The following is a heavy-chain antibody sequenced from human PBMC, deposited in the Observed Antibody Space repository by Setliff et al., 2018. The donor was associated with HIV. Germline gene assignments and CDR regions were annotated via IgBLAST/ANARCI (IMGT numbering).Heavy chain of an antibody. CDR3: ARGRRPVDVVSTIIRYYYYMGV. CDR2: IRHNGNTA. V-gene: IGHV3-30*02. D-gene: IGHD5-12*01. Sequence: LRLSCAAPGFRFETFGMYWVRQAPGKGLEWVAFIRHNGNTAYYGDSVKGRFIMSRDNSENTVSLEMNNLRLEDAGVYYCARGRRPVDVVSTIIRYYYYMGVWGKGTTVTVSS. CDR1: GFRFETFG. J-gene: IGHJ6*03.